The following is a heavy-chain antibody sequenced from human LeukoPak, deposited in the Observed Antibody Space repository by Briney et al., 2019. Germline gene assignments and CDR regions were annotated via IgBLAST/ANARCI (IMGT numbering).Heavy chain of an antibody. V-gene: IGHV4-39*01. J-gene: IGHJ4*02. CDR1: GGSISSSSYY. D-gene: IGHD5-24*01. CDR3: ARQRGWLQWEGDYFDY. Sequence: SETLSLTCTVSGGSISSSSYYWGWIRQPPGKGLEWIGSIYYSGSTYYNPSLKSRVTISVDTSKNQFSLKLSSVTAADTAVYYCARQRGWLQWEGDYFDYWGQGTLVTVSS. CDR2: IYYSGST.